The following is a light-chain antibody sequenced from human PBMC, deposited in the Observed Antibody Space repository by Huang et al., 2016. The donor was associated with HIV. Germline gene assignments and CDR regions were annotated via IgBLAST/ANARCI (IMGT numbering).Light chain of an antibody. J-gene: IGKJ2*01. CDR3: QQSVKTPRT. Sequence: DIQITQSPSSLSASVGDRVTITCRASQTINKYLNWYQQQPGKAPKLLISGASTLQSGVPSSFSGSGSGTDFTLTISSLQPEDSAVYFCQQSVKTPRTFGQGTKLEI. CDR1: QTINKY. V-gene: IGKV1-39*01. CDR2: GAS.